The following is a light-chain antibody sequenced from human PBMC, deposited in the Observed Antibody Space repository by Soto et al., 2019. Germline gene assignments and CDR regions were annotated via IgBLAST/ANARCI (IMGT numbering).Light chain of an antibody. CDR1: QSVGSNY. Sequence: EIVLTQSPDTLSLSPGERATLSCRASQSVGSNYLAWYQQKPGQAPRLLIYGASTRATDVPDRFSGSGSGTDFTLTISRLEPEDFAVYYCQQYGSSPPRTFGQGTKVDIK. V-gene: IGKV3-20*01. CDR3: QQYGSSPPRT. CDR2: GAS. J-gene: IGKJ1*01.